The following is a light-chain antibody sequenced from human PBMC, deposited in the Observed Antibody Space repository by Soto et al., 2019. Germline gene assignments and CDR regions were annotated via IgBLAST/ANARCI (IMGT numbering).Light chain of an antibody. CDR2: DAS. V-gene: IGKV3-11*01. Sequence: ETVLTQSPATLSLSPGERATLSCRASQSISSYLAWYQQKPGQAPRLLIYDASNRATGIPARFSGSGSGTDFTLTISSLEPEDFAVYYCQHRSNWRTFGQGTKVDIK. CDR3: QHRSNWRT. CDR1: QSISSY. J-gene: IGKJ1*01.